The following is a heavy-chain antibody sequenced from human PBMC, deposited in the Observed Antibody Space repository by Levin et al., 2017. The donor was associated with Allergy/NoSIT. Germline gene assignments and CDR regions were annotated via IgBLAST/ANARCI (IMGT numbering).Heavy chain of an antibody. J-gene: IGHJ4*02. CDR1: DGSISSSSYY. CDR3: GRGDGDF. CDR2: IYYSGST. V-gene: IGHV4-39*07. Sequence: SQTLSLTCTVSDGSISSSSYYWGWIRQPPGKGLEWIGSIYYSGSTYYNPSLKSRVTISIDMANSRLSLKLASVNAADTAVYHCGRGDGDFWGQGTLVTVSS.